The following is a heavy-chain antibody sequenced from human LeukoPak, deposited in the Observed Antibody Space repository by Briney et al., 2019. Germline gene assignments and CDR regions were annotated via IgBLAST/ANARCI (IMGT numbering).Heavy chain of an antibody. CDR2: IYHSGST. D-gene: IGHD6-13*01. V-gene: IGHV4-38-2*02. J-gene: IGHJ5*02. Sequence: SETLSLTCTVSGYSISSGYYWGWIRQPPGKGLEWIGSIYHSGSTDYNPSLKRRVTISVDTSKNQFSLKLSSVTAADTAVYYCASSSWAADWFDPWGQGTLVTVSS. CDR3: ASSSWAADWFDP. CDR1: GYSISSGYY.